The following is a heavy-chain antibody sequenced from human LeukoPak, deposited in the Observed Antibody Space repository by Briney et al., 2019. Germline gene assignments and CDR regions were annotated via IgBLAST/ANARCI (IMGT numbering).Heavy chain of an antibody. V-gene: IGHV3-73*01. D-gene: IGHD3-22*01. Sequence: GGSLRLSCATSGFTFSGSAIHWVRQASGKGLEWVGRIRSKANSYATTDVASVRGRFSFSRDDSKNTAYLQMNSLKTEDTAVYYCTRPSYDSSVSGVVYWGQGTLVTVSS. CDR1: GFTFSGSA. J-gene: IGHJ4*02. CDR2: IRSKANSYAT. CDR3: TRPSYDSSVSGVVY.